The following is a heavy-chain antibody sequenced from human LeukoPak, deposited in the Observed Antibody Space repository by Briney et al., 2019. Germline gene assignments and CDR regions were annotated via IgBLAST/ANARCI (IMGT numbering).Heavy chain of an antibody. J-gene: IGHJ5*02. CDR3: ARGFIAAAGGFDP. CDR2: INPSGGST. V-gene: IGHV1-46*01. Sequence: ASVKVSCKASGYTFTSYYMHWVRLAPGQGLEWMGIINPSGGSTSYAQKFQGRVTMTRNTSISTAYMELSSLRSEDTAVYYCARGFIAAAGGFDPWGQGTLVTVSS. CDR1: GYTFTSYY. D-gene: IGHD6-13*01.